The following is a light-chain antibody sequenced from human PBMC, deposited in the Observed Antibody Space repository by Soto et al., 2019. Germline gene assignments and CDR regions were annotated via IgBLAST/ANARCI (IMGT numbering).Light chain of an antibody. J-gene: IGLJ2*01. CDR3: CSYTSLSTVV. CDR2: AVS. Sequence: QAVVTQPASVSGSPGQSITISCTGTSSDVGGYNHVSWYRHSPGKAPKLILFAVSDRPSGVSHRFSGSKSGNTASLTISGLQAEDEADYYCCSYTSLSTVVFGGGTKLTVL. V-gene: IGLV2-14*01. CDR1: SSDVGGYNH.